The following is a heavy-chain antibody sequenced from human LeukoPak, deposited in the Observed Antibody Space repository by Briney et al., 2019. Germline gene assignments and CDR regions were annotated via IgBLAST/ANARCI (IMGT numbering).Heavy chain of an antibody. D-gene: IGHD1-1*01. CDR1: GGSISTNW. Sequence: PSGTLSLTCADSGGSISTNWWSWVRQSPGEGLEWIGEAFHSGTSNYKPSLKSRVTISLDKSKNQFSLSLSSVTAADTAVYYCARHTSLSGQRGFDSWGQGILVTVSS. CDR2: AFHSGTS. V-gene: IGHV4-4*02. J-gene: IGHJ4*02. CDR3: ARHTSLSGQRGFDS.